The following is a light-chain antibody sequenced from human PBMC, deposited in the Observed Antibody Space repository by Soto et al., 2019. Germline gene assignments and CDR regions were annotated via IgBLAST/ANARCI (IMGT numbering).Light chain of an antibody. V-gene: IGLV2-11*01. CDR1: SSDVGDYNY. J-gene: IGLJ3*02. CDR2: DVS. CDR3: CSYAGSYIWV. Sequence: QSALTQPRSVSGSPGQSVTISCTGTSSDVGDYNYVSWYQQHPGKAPKLMIYDVSKRPSGVPDRFSGSKSGNTASLTISGLQAEDEADYYCCSYAGSYIWVFGGGTKLTVL.